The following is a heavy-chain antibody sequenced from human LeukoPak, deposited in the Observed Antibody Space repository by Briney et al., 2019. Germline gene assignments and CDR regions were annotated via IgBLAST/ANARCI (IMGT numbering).Heavy chain of an antibody. CDR3: ARGEMATFDY. Sequence: GGSLRLSCAASGFTFSSYSMNWVRKAPGKGLEWVSSISSSSSYIYYADSVKGRFTISRDNAKNSLYLQMNSLRAEDTAVYYCARGEMATFDYWGQGTLVTVSS. CDR1: GFTFSSYS. D-gene: IGHD5-24*01. J-gene: IGHJ4*02. V-gene: IGHV3-21*01. CDR2: ISSSSSYI.